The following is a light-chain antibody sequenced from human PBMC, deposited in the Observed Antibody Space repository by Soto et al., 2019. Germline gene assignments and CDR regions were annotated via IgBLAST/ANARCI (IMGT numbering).Light chain of an antibody. J-gene: IGLJ1*01. Sequence: QSVLTQPPSVSAAPGQKVTISCSGSSSNIGNNYVSWYQQLPGTAPKLPIYDNNKRPSGIPDRFSGSKSGTSATLGITGLQTGDEADYYCGTWDSSLSAGVFGTGTKVTVL. CDR1: SSNIGNNY. CDR2: DNN. CDR3: GTWDSSLSAGV. V-gene: IGLV1-51*01.